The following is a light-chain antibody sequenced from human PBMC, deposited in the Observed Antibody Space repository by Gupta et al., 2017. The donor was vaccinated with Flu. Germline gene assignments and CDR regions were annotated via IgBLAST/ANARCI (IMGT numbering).Light chain of an antibody. J-gene: IGKJ4*01. CDR2: SAS. V-gene: IGKV1-17*01. CDR1: QGIRNE. CDR3: LQHNSYPLT. Sequence: DIQMTQSPSSLSASVGDRVTITCRASQGIRNELGWYRQKPGTAPKRLIYSASSLQSGVPSRFSGSGSGTEFTLTISSLQPEDFATYYCLQHNSYPLTFGGGTKVEIK.